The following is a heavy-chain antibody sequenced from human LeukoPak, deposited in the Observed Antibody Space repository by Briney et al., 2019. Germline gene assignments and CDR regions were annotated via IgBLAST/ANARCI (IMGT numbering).Heavy chain of an antibody. CDR2: ISSNGSPI. J-gene: IGHJ4*02. V-gene: IGHV3-48*03. D-gene: IGHD3-22*01. Sequence: PGGSLRLSCAASGFTFSSYEMNWVRQAPGKGLEWDSYISSNGSPIYYADSVRGRFTISRDNAKNSLYLQMSSLRAEDTAVYYCARASLYYDSGAYYRGFDYWGQGTLVTVSS. CDR3: ARASLYYDSGAYYRGFDY. CDR1: GFTFSSYE.